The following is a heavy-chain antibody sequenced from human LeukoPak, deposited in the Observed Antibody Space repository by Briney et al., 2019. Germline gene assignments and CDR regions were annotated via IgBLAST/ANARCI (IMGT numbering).Heavy chain of an antibody. CDR1: GFTFSSYA. D-gene: IGHD4-17*01. Sequence: PGGSLRLSCAASGFTFSSYAMSWVRQAPGKGLEWVSAISGSGGSTYYADSVKGRFTISRDNSKNTLYLQMNSLRAEDTAVYYCAKDRELLYGDSEYFQHWGQGTLVTVSS. V-gene: IGHV3-23*01. CDR3: AKDRELLYGDSEYFQH. CDR2: ISGSGGST. J-gene: IGHJ1*01.